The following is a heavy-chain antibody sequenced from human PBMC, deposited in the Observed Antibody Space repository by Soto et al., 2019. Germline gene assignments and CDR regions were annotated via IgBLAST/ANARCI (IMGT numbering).Heavy chain of an antibody. CDR1: GFTFRNYG. CDR2: IGLGSSTK. CDR3: ARDQLYYNDISGRPLNAFDV. J-gene: IGHJ3*01. V-gene: IGHV3-48*01. D-gene: IGHD3-22*01. Sequence: GGSLRLSCAASGFTFRNYGMNWVRQAPGKGLEWVSYIGLGSSTKYYADSVEGRFTISRDNAKNSLYLQMNSLRAEDTAVYYCARDQLYYNDISGRPLNAFDVWGQATMVT.